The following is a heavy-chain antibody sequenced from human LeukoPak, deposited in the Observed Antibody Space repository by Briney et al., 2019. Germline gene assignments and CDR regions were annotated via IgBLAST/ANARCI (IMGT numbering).Heavy chain of an antibody. V-gene: IGHV1-2*02. D-gene: IGHD4-17*01. CDR3: APTDSLRYYFDY. CDR2: INPKSGGT. CDR1: GYTFTGYY. Sequence: ASVKVSCKAFGYTFTGYYIHWVRQAPGQGLEWMGWINPKSGGTNYVQKFQGRVTITRDTSISTAYMELSRLRSDDTAVYFCAPTDSLRYYFDYWGQGTLVTVSS. J-gene: IGHJ4*02.